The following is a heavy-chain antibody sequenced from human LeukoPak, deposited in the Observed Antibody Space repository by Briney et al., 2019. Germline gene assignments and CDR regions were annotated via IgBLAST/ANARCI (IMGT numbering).Heavy chain of an antibody. D-gene: IGHD1-26*01. Sequence: GGSRRLSCAASGFTVSSNYMSWVRQAPGKGLECVSTISGSGSSTYYADSVKGRFTISRDSSKNTLYLQMNSLKAEDTAVYYCAKGREAYSGSYTPFDYWGQGTLVTVSS. CDR2: ISGSGSST. J-gene: IGHJ4*02. V-gene: IGHV3-23*01. CDR3: AKGREAYSGSYTPFDY. CDR1: GFTVSSNY.